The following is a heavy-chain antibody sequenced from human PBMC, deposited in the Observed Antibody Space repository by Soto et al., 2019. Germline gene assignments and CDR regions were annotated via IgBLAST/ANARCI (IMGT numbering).Heavy chain of an antibody. CDR2: ISARSSKT. CDR1: GFSFEIFA. J-gene: IGHJ6*02. Sequence: GGSLGLSCVCSGFSFEIFAMRWVRQAPGKGLEWASSISARSSKTYYAGSVKGRFTISRDNSKNTLFLQMNSLTAEDTAVYYCAKVFYDSGTTFFGVDVWGQGTTVTVSS. D-gene: IGHD3-10*01. V-gene: IGHV3-23*01. CDR3: AKVFYDSGTTFFGVDV.